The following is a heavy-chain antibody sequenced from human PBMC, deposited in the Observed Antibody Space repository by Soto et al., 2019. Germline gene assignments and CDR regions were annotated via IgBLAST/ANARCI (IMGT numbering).Heavy chain of an antibody. CDR1: GFTFSSYS. CDR2: ISSSSSTI. J-gene: IGHJ4*02. V-gene: IGHV3-48*02. Sequence: GGSLRLSCAASGFTFSSYSMNWVRQAPGKGLEWVSYISSSSSTIYYADSVKGRFTISRDNAKNSLYLQMNSLRYEDTAVYYCARTYYYDSSGQKSLDYWGQGTLVTVSS. CDR3: ARTYYYDSSGQKSLDY. D-gene: IGHD3-22*01.